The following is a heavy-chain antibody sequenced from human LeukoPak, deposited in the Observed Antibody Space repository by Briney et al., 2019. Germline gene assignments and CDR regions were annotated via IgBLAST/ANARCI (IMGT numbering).Heavy chain of an antibody. V-gene: IGHV3-30*02. J-gene: IGHJ4*02. CDR3: AKDVPRTRSIDY. Sequence: GGSLRLSCAASGFTFSSYGMHWVRQAPGKGLEWVAFIRYDGSNKYYADSVKGRFTISRDNSKNTLYLQMNSLRAEDTAVYYCAKDVPRTRSIDYWGQGTLVTVSS. CDR1: GFTFSSYG. CDR2: IRYDGSNK.